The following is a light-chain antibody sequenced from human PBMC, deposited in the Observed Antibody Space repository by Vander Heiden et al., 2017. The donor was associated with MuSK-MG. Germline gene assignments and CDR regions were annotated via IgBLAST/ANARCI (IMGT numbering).Light chain of an antibody. CDR2: AAS. J-gene: IGKJ3*01. Sequence: QMTQSPSSLSASVGDRVTITCRASQGISNYLAWYQQKPGKVPKLLIYAASTLQSGVPSRFSGSGSGTDFTLTISSLQPEDVATYYCQKYNSAPPFTFGPGTKVDIK. CDR3: QKYNSAPPFT. V-gene: IGKV1-27*01. CDR1: QGISNY.